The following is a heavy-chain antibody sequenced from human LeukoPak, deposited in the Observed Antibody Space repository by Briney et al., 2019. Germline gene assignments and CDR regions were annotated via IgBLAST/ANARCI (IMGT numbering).Heavy chain of an antibody. CDR2: IIPIFAAP. J-gene: IGHJ6*03. CDR1: RGTFNTYA. CDR3: AKSLSSCSSTGCPSPYYYYYMDV. Sequence: SVKVSCKASRGTFNTYAISWVRQAPGQGLEWMGGIIPIFAAPTYAQKYQGRVTITRDDSSSTAYMELNSLRSDDTAVYYCAKSLSSCSSTGCPSPYYYYYMDVWGEGTTVTVSS. D-gene: IGHD2-2*01. V-gene: IGHV1-69*05.